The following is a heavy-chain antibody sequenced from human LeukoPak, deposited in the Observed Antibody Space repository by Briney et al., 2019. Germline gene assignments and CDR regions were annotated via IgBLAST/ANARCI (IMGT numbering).Heavy chain of an antibody. CDR2: ISWNSGSI. D-gene: IGHD2-21*02. J-gene: IGHJ4*02. V-gene: IGHV3-9*01. CDR3: AKDSVEVVTAIIDY. Sequence: PGRSLRLSSAASGFTFDDYAMHWVRQAPGKGLEWVSGISWNSGSIGYADSVKGRFTISRDNAKNSLYLQMNSLRAEDTALYYCAKDSVEVVTAIIDYWGQGTLVTVSS. CDR1: GFTFDDYA.